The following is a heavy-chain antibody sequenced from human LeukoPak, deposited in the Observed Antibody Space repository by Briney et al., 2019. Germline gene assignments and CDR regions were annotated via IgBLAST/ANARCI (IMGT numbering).Heavy chain of an antibody. CDR2: IYTSGTI. CDR1: GGSISSYY. V-gene: IGHV4-4*07. CDR3: ARDSGTTGEVKFDP. D-gene: IGHD3-10*01. Sequence: SETLSLICTVSGGSISSYYWSWIRQPAGTALEWIGRIYTSGTITYNPSLKSRVTMSVDTSKNQFSLKLSSVTAADTAVYYCARDSGTTGEVKFDPWGQGTLVTVSS. J-gene: IGHJ5*02.